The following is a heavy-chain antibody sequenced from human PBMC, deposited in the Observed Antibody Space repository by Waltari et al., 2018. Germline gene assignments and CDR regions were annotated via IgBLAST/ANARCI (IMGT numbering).Heavy chain of an antibody. CDR1: GGTFSSYA. J-gene: IGHJ5*02. V-gene: IGHV1-69*13. CDR2: IIPIFGTA. D-gene: IGHD2-15*01. CDR3: ARKCSGGSCNWFDP. Sequence: QVQLVQSGAEVKKPGSSVKVSCTASGGTFSSYAISWVRKAPGQGLEWMGGIIPIFGTANYAQKFQGRVTITADESTSTAYMELSSLRSEDTAVYYCARKCSGGSCNWFDPWGQGTRVTVSS.